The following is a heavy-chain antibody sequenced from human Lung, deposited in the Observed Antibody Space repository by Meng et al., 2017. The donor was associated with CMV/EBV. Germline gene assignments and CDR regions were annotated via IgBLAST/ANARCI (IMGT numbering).Heavy chain of an antibody. CDR2: ISSGGTTI. CDR1: GFSFSSFE. Sequence: GESLKISCEVSGFSFSSFEMNWVRQAPGKGLEWIAHISSGGTTINYADSVKGRFTISRDNANNSLFLQMNSLRVEDTAVYYWARKFSSSGLYWGQGTLVTVSS. CDR3: ARKFSSSGLY. J-gene: IGHJ4*02. V-gene: IGHV3-48*03. D-gene: IGHD6-6*01.